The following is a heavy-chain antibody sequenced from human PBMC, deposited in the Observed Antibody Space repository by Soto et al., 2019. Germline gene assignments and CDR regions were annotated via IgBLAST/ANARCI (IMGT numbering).Heavy chain of an antibody. J-gene: IGHJ5*02. CDR3: ARSYTATTEANWFDP. Sequence: SETLSLTCTVSGGSINSGGYYWSWIRQHPGKGLEWIGYIYYTGITYFNPSLRSRVIISVDTSKNQFSLTMNSVSAADTAVYYCARSYTATTEANWFDPWGQGTLVTVS. CDR1: GGSINSGGYY. D-gene: IGHD4-4*01. V-gene: IGHV4-31*03. CDR2: IYYTGIT.